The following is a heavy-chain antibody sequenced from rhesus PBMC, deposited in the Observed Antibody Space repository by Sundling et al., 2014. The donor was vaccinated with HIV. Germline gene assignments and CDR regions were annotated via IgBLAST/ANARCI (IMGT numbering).Heavy chain of an antibody. CDR2: IFGYSAST. V-gene: IGHV4-65*02. CDR1: GGSISSSNW. J-gene: IGHJ4*01. CDR3: ASPWNSWSGFDY. Sequence: QVQLQESGPGLLKPSETLSLTCAVSGGSISSSNWWSWIRQPPGKGLEWIGSIFGYSASTYYIPSLKSRVTISKDTSKNQFSLRLSSVTAADTAVYYCASPWNSWSGFDYWGQGVLVTVSS. D-gene: IGHD6-13*01.